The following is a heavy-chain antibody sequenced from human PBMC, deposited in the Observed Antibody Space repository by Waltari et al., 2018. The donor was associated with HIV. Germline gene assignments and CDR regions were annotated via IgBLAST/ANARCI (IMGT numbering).Heavy chain of an antibody. V-gene: IGHV7-4-1*02. D-gene: IGHD3-3*02. Sequence: QVQLVQSGSELKKPGASVKISCRASGYKFTNYAMNWVRQAPGQGPEWMGWINTNTGNPTYAQGFTGRFVFSLDTSVRTAYLQINSLKAEDTAVYYCAKLGMKNWFDPWGQGTLVTVSS. CDR3: AKLGMKNWFDP. J-gene: IGHJ5*02. CDR2: INTNTGNP. CDR1: GYKFTNYA.